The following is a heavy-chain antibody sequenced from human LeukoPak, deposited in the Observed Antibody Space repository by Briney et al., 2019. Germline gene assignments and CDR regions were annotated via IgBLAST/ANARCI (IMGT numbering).Heavy chain of an antibody. J-gene: IGHJ4*02. D-gene: IGHD3-9*01. Sequence: GASVKVSCKASGYTFTSYHIHWVRQAPGQGLEWMGVINPSGGSTSYAPKFQGGVTMTRDTSTSTLYMELSSLRSDDTAMFYCARIGSGYPFDYWGQGTLVTVSS. V-gene: IGHV1-46*01. CDR2: INPSGGST. CDR1: GYTFTSYH. CDR3: ARIGSGYPFDY.